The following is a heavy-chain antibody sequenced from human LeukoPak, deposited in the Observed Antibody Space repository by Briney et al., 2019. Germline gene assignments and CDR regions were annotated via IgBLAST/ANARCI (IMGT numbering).Heavy chain of an antibody. V-gene: IGHV3-7*01. CDR1: GFPFSSYA. J-gene: IGHJ4*02. CDR3: ARGRGIAL. CDR2: IEQDENKK. D-gene: IGHD6-13*01. Sequence: QAGGSLRLSCAASGFPFSSYAMTWVRQAPGKGLEWVASIEQDENKKNYVDSVKGRFTISRDNVKNSIYLQMNSLRADDTAVYYCARGRGIALWGQGTLVTVCS.